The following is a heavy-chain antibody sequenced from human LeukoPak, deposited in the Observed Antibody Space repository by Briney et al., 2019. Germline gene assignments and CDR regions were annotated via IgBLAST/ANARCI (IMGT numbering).Heavy chain of an antibody. CDR1: GFTFSSYT. CDR3: AKQGRYFDWTSTS. Sequence: GGSLRLSCAASGFTFSSYTMNWVRQAPGRGLEWVSAISHSGGNTYYADSVKGRFTTSRDNSKNTLYLQMNSLRAEDTAVYYCAKQGRYFDWTSTSWGQGTLVTVSS. V-gene: IGHV3-23*01. CDR2: ISHSGGNT. J-gene: IGHJ4*02. D-gene: IGHD3-9*01.